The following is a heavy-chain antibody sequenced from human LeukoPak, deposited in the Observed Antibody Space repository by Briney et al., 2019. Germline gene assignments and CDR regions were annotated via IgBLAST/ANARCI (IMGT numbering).Heavy chain of an antibody. J-gene: IGHJ5*02. CDR3: ARDCTSGSYYHTLCDP. CDR2: IYYSGST. Sequence: SETLSLTCTVSGASISSYYWSWIRQPPGKGLERIGSIYYSGSTNYNPSLKSRGTISLDTSMNQFSLKLSSVTAADTAVYFCARDCTSGSYYHTLCDPWGQGALVTVSS. V-gene: IGHV4-59*13. D-gene: IGHD3-10*01. CDR1: GASISSYY.